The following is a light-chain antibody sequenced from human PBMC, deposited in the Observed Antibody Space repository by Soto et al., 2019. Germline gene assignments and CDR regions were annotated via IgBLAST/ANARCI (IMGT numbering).Light chain of an antibody. Sequence: QSALTQPASVSGSPGQSITISCTGTTSDVGAYNYVSWYQQHPGKAPKLMIYEVSSRPAEVSNRFSGSKSGNTASLTISGLQAEDEADYYCCSYASTSPYVFGTGTKVTVL. CDR2: EVS. J-gene: IGLJ1*01. CDR1: TSDVGAYNY. V-gene: IGLV2-14*01. CDR3: CSYASTSPYV.